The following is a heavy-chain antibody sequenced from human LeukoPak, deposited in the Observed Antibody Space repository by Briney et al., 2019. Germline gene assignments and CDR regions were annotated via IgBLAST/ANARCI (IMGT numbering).Heavy chain of an antibody. CDR2: IYTSGST. Sequence: SETLSLTCTVSGGSMSMDYWTWIRQPAGKGLEWIGRIYTSGSTYYNPSLESRVTMSLDTSKNQFSLKLTSVTAADTAVYYCAGEFAYWGLGTLVTVSS. CDR3: AGEFAY. V-gene: IGHV4-4*07. CDR1: GGSMSMDY. J-gene: IGHJ4*02.